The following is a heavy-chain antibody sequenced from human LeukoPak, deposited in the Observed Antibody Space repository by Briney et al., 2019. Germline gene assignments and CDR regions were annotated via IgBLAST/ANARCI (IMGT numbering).Heavy chain of an antibody. J-gene: IGHJ4*02. Sequence: GGSLRLSCAASGFVFCSYWMTWVRQAPGKGLEWVASINEGGSGKYYVDSVKGRFTISRDNAQKSLYLEMHSLRAEDTAVYYCARAVTSTEGYWGQGTLVTVSS. CDR1: GFVFCSYW. CDR3: ARAVTSTEGY. CDR2: INEGGSGK. D-gene: IGHD4-17*01. V-gene: IGHV3-7*03.